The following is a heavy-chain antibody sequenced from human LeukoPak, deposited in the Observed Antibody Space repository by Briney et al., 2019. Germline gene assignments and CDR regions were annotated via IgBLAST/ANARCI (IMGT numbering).Heavy chain of an antibody. V-gene: IGHV1-2*06. CDR3: ARVPVVGATSGAFDI. CDR1: GYTFTGYY. D-gene: IGHD1-26*01. Sequence: ASVKVFCKASGYTFTGYYMHWVRQAPGQGLEWMGRINPNSGGTNYAQKFQGRVTMTRDTSISTAYMELSRLRSDDTAVYYCARVPVVGATSGAFDIWGQGTMVTVSS. J-gene: IGHJ3*02. CDR2: INPNSGGT.